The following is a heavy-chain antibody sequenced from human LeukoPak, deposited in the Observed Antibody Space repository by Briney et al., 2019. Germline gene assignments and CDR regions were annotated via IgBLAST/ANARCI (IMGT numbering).Heavy chain of an antibody. CDR3: AKGEGGYCSSTSCSTFFDY. J-gene: IGHJ4*02. CDR2: ISGGGEST. Sequence: LAGGSLRLSCAASGFTFSSYAMNWVRQAPGKGLEWVSAISGGGESTYYADSVKGRFTISRDNSKNTLYLQMNSLRAEDTAVYYCAKGEGGYCSSTSCSTFFDYWGQGTLVTVSS. V-gene: IGHV3-23*01. CDR1: GFTFSSYA. D-gene: IGHD2-2*01.